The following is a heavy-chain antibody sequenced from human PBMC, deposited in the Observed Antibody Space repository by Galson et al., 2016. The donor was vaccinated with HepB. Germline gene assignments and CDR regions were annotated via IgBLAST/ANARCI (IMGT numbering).Heavy chain of an antibody. CDR2: ISSSSSYI. CDR1: GFTFSSYS. CDR3: ARGDIVGAILDY. D-gene: IGHD1-26*01. Sequence: SLRLSCAASGFTFSSYSMNWVRQAPGTGLEWVSSISSSSSYIYYADSVKGRFTISRDNATKSLYLQMNSLRAEDTAVYYCARGDIVGAILDYCVQGTLVTVSS. V-gene: IGHV3-21*01. J-gene: IGHJ4*02.